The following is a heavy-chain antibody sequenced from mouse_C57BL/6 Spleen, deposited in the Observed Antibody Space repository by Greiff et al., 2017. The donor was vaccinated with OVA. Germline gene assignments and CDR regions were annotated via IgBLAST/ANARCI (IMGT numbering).Heavy chain of an antibody. CDR3: AVEDIYDGYYGLYYFDD. CDR1: GYTFTDYY. D-gene: IGHD2-3*01. CDR2: IGPGSGST. V-gene: IGHV1-77*01. Sequence: QVQLQQSGAELVKPGASVKISCKASGYTFTDYYINWVKQRPGQGLEWIGKIGPGSGSTYYNEKFKGKATLTADKSSSTAYMQLSSLTAEDSAVYFCAVEDIYDGYYGLYYFDDWGKGTTLTVSS. J-gene: IGHJ2*01.